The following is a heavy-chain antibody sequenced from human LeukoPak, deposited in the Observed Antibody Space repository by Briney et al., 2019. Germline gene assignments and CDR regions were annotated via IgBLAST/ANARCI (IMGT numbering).Heavy chain of an antibody. J-gene: IGHJ3*02. D-gene: IGHD5-18*01. CDR2: IYTSGST. Sequence: SETLSLTCTVSGGSISGYYWSWIRQPPGKGLEWIGYIYTSGSTDYNPSLKSRVTISVDTSKNQFSLKLSSVTAADTAVYYCATYSYGYPYDAFDIWGQGTMVTVSS. CDR3: ATYSYGYPYDAFDI. CDR1: GGSISGYY. V-gene: IGHV4-4*09.